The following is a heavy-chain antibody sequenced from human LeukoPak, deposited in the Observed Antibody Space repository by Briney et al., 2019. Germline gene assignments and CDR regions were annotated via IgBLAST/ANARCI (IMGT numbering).Heavy chain of an antibody. CDR1: GGSISSYY. J-gene: IGHJ4*02. CDR2: IYYSGST. CDR3: ARLGPSWNY. V-gene: IGHV4-59*08. Sequence: SETLSLTCTVSGGSISSYYWSWIRQPPGKGLEWIGYIYYSGSTNYNPSLKSRVTISVDTSKNQFSLKLSSVTAADTAVYYCARLGPSWNYWGQGTLVTVSS. D-gene: IGHD3-10*01.